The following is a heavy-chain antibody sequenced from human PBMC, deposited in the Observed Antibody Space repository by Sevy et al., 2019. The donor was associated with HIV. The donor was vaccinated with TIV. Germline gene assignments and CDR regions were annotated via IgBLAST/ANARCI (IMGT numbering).Heavy chain of an antibody. V-gene: IGHV3-7*01. CDR1: GFSLNSYW. CDR2: IKQDGSVK. J-gene: IGHJ4*02. D-gene: IGHD6-13*01. CDR3: VRAIAADGSF. Sequence: GGSLRLSCAASGFSLNSYWMSWVRQAPGKGLEWVANIKQDGSVKYYVDSVKGRFTISRDNARNLLYLQMSSLRAEDTALYYCVRAIAADGSFWGQGTLVTVSS.